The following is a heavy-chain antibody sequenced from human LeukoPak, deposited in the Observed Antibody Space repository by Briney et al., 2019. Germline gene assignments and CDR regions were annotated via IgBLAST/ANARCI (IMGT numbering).Heavy chain of an antibody. CDR2: INQSGSS. CDR3: ARGELLWFGEDWFQH. J-gene: IGHJ1*01. Sequence: PSETLSLTCAVYGGSSSGYYWSWIRQPPGKGLEWIGEINQSGSSDYNPSLKSRVTMSVDTSKNQFSLKLSSVTAADTAVYYCARGELLWFGEDWFQHWGQGTLVTVSS. CDR1: GGSSSGYY. V-gene: IGHV4-34*01. D-gene: IGHD3-10*01.